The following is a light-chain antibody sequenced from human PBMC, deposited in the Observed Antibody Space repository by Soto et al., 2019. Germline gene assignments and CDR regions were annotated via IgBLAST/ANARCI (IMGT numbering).Light chain of an antibody. CDR2: GAS. CDR1: QSVSSSY. J-gene: IGKJ2*01. CDR3: PQDYNFPPA. V-gene: IGKV3D-7*01. Sequence: PGERVTLSCRASQSVSSSYLTWYQQKPGQAPRLLIYGASTRATSIPARFSGSGSGTDFTLTISSLQPEDFAVYYCPQDYNFPPAFGQGTKLEIK.